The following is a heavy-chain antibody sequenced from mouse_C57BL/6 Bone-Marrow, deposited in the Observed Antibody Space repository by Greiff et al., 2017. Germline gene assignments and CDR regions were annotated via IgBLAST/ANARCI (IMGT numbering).Heavy chain of an antibody. J-gene: IGHJ3*01. CDR3: TRWFAY. CDR2: IDPETGGT. V-gene: IGHV1-15*01. Sequence: QVQLQQSGAELVRPGASVTLSCTASGYTFTSYEMHWVKQTPVHGLEWIGAIDPETGGTTYNQKFKGKAILTADKSSSTAYMELRSLTSEDSAVYYCTRWFAYWGQGTLVTVSA. CDR1: GYTFTSYE.